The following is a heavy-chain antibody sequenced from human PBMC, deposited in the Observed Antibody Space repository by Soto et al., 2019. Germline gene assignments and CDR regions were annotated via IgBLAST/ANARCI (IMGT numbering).Heavy chain of an antibody. D-gene: IGHD2-2*01. V-gene: IGHV3-23*01. CDR1: GFAFSSYA. Sequence: LRLSCTASGFAFSSYAMNWVRQAPGKGLEWVSGIVDTGGRTFYADSVKGRFTISRDNAKNTLYLEMNSLRSEDTAIYYCAPVPAASSYYNTDVWGQGTRVTVSS. CDR3: APVPAASSYYNTDV. CDR2: IVDTGGRT. J-gene: IGHJ6*02.